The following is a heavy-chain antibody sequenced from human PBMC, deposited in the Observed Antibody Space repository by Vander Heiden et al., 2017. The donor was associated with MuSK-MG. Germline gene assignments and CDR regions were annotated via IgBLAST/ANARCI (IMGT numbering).Heavy chain of an antibody. CDR2: IIPIFGTA. D-gene: IGHD1-26*01. Sequence: QVQLVQSGAEVKKPGSSVKVSCKASGGTFSSYAISWVRQAPGQGLEWMGGIIPIFGTANYAQKFQGRVTITADESTSTAYMELSSLRSEDTAVYYCARGGYSGSYWGFGYYGMDVWGQGTTVTVSS. CDR3: ARGGYSGSYWGFGYYGMDV. CDR1: GGTFSSYA. J-gene: IGHJ6*02. V-gene: IGHV1-69*01.